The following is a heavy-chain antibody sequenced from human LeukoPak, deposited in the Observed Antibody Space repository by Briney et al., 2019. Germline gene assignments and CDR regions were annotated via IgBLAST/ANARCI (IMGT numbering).Heavy chain of an antibody. CDR2: INPNSGGT. J-gene: IGHJ4*02. V-gene: IGHV1-2*02. Sequence: ASVKVSCKASGYTFTGYYMHWVRQAPGQGLEWMGWINPNSGGTNYAQKFQGRVTITRNTSISTAYMELSSLRSEDTAVYCCARGRKYYDILTGSVPYYFDYWGQGTLVTVSS. CDR3: ARGRKYYDILTGSVPYYFDY. D-gene: IGHD3-9*01. CDR1: GYTFTGYY.